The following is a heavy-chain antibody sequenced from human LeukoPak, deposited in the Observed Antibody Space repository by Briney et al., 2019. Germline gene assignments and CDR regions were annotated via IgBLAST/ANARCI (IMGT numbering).Heavy chain of an antibody. J-gene: IGHJ4*01. V-gene: IGHV3-30*04. CDR3: VRDGGYTGGWTYGAGDY. CDR2: ISNDGNEK. CDR1: GSTFSAYV. Sequence: PGRSLRLSCAASGSTFSAYVMHWVRQAPGKGLECVAVISNDGNEKYYADSVKGRFSISRDNSKNTLYLQMSSLRTEDTAVYYCVRDGGYTGGWTYGAGDYWGQGNLVTVSS. D-gene: IGHD2-8*02.